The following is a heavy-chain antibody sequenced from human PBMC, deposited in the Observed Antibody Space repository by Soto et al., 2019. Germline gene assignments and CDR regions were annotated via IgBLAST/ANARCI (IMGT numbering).Heavy chain of an antibody. CDR1: GFTLRGYW. J-gene: IGHJ6*01. Sequence: PEGSLRHSCLGSGFTLRGYWMSWGRHAPGKGLEWVANIKQDGSANNYLDSVKGRFTISRDNAEKSVYLEMSSLRVEDTAIYYCSRVTFWGTACYYHFPSRG. V-gene: IGHV3-7*01. D-gene: IGHD3-16*01. CDR3: SRVTFWGTACYYHFPS. CDR2: IKQDGSAN.